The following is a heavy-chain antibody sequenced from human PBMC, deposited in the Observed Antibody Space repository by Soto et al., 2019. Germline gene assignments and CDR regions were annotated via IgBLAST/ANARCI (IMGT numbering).Heavy chain of an antibody. Sequence: QVQLVQSGAEVKKPGSSVKVSCKASGGTFSSYTISWVRQAPGQGLEWMGRIIPILGIANYAQKFQGRVTITADKSTSTAYMELSRLRSEDTAVYYCATTNSGYDIYDYWGQGTLVTVSS. V-gene: IGHV1-69*02. J-gene: IGHJ4*02. D-gene: IGHD5-12*01. CDR1: GGTFSSYT. CDR2: IIPILGIA. CDR3: ATTNSGYDIYDY.